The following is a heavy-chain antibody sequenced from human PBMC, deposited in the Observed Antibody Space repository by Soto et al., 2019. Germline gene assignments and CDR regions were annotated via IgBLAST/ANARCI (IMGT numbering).Heavy chain of an antibody. J-gene: IGHJ6*03. CDR1: GYTFTRYG. Sequence: GASVKVCCKASGYTFTRYGISWVRQAPGRGLEWMGWISAYNGNTNYAQKLQGRVTMTTDTSTSTAYMELRSLRSDDTAVYYCARFGYCSITSCYIYYYYMDVWGKGTTVTVSS. V-gene: IGHV1-18*01. CDR2: ISAYNGNT. D-gene: IGHD2-2*02. CDR3: ARFGYCSITSCYIYYYYMDV.